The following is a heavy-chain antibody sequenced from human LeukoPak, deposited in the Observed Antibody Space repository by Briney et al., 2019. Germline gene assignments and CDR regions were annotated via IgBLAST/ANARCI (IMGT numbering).Heavy chain of an antibody. V-gene: IGHV3-11*04. CDR2: ISGSGNII. D-gene: IGHD3-16*01. J-gene: IGHJ4*02. Sequence: GGSLRLSCEASGFTFNDYYMSWIRQAPGKGLEWVSYISGSGNIIYYADSVKGRFTVSRDNAKISLYLQMNSLRAEDTAVYYCARDPGGWVQPLSRYFDYWGQGTLVTVSS. CDR1: GFTFNDYY. CDR3: ARDPGGWVQPLSRYFDY.